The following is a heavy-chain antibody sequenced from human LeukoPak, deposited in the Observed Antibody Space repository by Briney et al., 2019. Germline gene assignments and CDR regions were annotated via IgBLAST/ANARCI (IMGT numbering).Heavy chain of an antibody. Sequence: GASVKVSCKASGYTFTSYDINWVRQATGQGLEWMGWINPNSGGTNYAQKFQGRVTMTRDTSISTAYMELSRLRSDDTAVYYCARDSVLDTSGSYSRYYYYMDVWGKGTTVTVSS. CDR2: INPNSGGT. CDR3: ARDSVLDTSGSYSRYYYYMDV. CDR1: GYTFTSYD. D-gene: IGHD1-26*01. J-gene: IGHJ6*03. V-gene: IGHV1-2*02.